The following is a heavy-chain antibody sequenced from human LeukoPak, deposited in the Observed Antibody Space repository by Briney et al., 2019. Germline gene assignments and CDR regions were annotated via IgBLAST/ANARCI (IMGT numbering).Heavy chain of an antibody. J-gene: IGHJ6*03. D-gene: IGHD6-13*01. CDR3: ARGRGTPASSNRDFYFYYYMDV. CDR2: VNTGNGNT. Sequence: ASVTVSCKASGYTFTDYAIHWLRQAPGLRPEWMGWVNTGNGNTRYSPQFQGRVTITRDTSASTAYMELSSLRSEDRGIYYCARGRGTPASSNRDFYFYYYMDVWGKGTTVTVAS. CDR1: GYTFTDYA. V-gene: IGHV1-3*03.